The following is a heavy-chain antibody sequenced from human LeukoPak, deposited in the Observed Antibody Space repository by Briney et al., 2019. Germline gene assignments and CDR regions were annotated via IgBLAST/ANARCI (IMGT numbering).Heavy chain of an antibody. CDR3: AKDRGSSSPWHLDY. V-gene: IGHV3-23*01. Sequence: GASLRLSCAASGFTFSSYAMSWVRQAPGKGLEWVSAISGSGGSTYYADSVKGRFTISRDNSKNTLYLQMNSVRAEDTAVYYRAKDRGSSSPWHLDYWGQGTLVTVSS. D-gene: IGHD6-13*01. J-gene: IGHJ4*02. CDR2: ISGSGGST. CDR1: GFTFSSYA.